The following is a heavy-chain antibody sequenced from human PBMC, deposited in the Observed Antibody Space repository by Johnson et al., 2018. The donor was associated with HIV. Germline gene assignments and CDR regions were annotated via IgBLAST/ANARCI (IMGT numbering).Heavy chain of an antibody. CDR2: IYSGGTT. J-gene: IGHJ3*02. D-gene: IGHD3-16*01. Sequence: VQLLESGGGLVQPGGSLRLSCAASGFTVSSNYMTWVRQAPGKRLGWVSVIYSGGTTYNADSVKGRFTISRDNSKNTLYLQMNSLRAEDTAVYYCAREGGPPKLAFDIWGQGTMVTVSS. V-gene: IGHV3-66*01. CDR3: AREGGPPKLAFDI. CDR1: GFTVSSNY.